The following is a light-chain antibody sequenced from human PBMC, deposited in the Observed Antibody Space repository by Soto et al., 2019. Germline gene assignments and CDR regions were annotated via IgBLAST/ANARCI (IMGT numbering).Light chain of an antibody. CDR1: QSVSSRY. CDR3: QQDGSSPEYT. J-gene: IGKJ2*01. Sequence: ESVLTQSPGTLSLSPGERATLSCRASQSVSSRYLAWYQQKPGQAPRLLIYGASSRATGIPDRFSGSGSGTDFILPSSRLETEDFAVEYWQQDGSSPEYTFGQGTKLEIK. CDR2: GAS. V-gene: IGKV3-20*01.